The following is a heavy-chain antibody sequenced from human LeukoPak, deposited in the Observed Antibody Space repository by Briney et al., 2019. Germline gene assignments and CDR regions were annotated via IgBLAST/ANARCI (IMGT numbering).Heavy chain of an antibody. CDR3: ARTDYGATPDY. V-gene: IGHV1-18*01. Sequence: EASVKVSCKASGGTFSSYAISWVRQAPGQGLEWMGWISGYNGNTNFAQKFQGRVITTTDTSTSTVYMELRSLRSDDTAVYYCARTDYGATPDYWGQGTLVTVSS. J-gene: IGHJ4*02. CDR1: GGTFSSYA. D-gene: IGHD4/OR15-4a*01. CDR2: ISGYNGNT.